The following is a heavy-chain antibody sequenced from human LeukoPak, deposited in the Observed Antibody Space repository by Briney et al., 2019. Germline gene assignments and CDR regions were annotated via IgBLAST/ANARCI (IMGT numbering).Heavy chain of an antibody. Sequence: SQTLSLTCTVSGGSISSGDYYWSWIRQPPGKGLEWIGYIYYSGSTYYNPSLKSRVSISVDTSKNQFSLKLSSVTAADTAVYYCARFPFYDSSGSSGYYFDYWGQGTLVTVSS. CDR3: ARFPFYDSSGSSGYYFDY. V-gene: IGHV4-30-4*01. CDR1: GGSISSGDYY. D-gene: IGHD3-22*01. CDR2: IYYSGST. J-gene: IGHJ4*02.